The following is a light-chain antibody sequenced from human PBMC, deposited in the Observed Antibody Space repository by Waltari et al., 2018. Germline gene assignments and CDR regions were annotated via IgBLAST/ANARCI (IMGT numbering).Light chain of an antibody. CDR1: SPSRYY. Sequence: SSELTQDPAVSVALGQTVRITVQGESPSRYYVSWYQQKPGHAPVTVIYEENNRPSGIPDRFSGSNSANTASLTMTGAQAEEEADYSCNSRDSSGNLRVFGTGTKVTVL. V-gene: IGLV3-19*01. CDR3: NSRDSSGNLRV. CDR2: EEN. J-gene: IGLJ1*01.